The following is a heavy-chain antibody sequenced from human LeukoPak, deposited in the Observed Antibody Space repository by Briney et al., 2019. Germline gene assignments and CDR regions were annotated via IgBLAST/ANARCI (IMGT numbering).Heavy chain of an antibody. Sequence: SETLSLTCAVYGGSFSGYYWSWIRQPPGRGLEWIGEINHSGSTNYNPSLKSRVTISVDTSKNQFSLKLSSVTAADTAVYYCASYGDYRGIDYWGQGTLVTVSS. D-gene: IGHD4-17*01. CDR2: INHSGST. CDR3: ASYGDYRGIDY. J-gene: IGHJ4*02. V-gene: IGHV4-34*01. CDR1: GGSFSGYY.